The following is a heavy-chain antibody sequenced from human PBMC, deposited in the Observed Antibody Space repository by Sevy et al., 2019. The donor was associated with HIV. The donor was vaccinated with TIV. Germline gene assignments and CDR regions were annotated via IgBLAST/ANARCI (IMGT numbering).Heavy chain of an antibody. D-gene: IGHD2-2*01. CDR1: GYTFTGYY. V-gene: IGHV1-2*02. J-gene: IGHJ6*02. Sequence: ASVKVSCKASGYTFTGYYMHWVRQAPGQGLEWMGWINPNSGGTNYAQKFQGRVTMTRDTSISTAYMELSRLRSDDTAEYYAAGGCYCSSTCCRYYYYGMDVWGQGTTVTVSS. CDR3: AGGCYCSSTCCRYYYYGMDV. CDR2: INPNSGGT.